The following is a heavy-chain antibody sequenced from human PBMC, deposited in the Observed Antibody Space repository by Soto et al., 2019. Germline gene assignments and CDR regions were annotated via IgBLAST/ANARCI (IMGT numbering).Heavy chain of an antibody. CDR3: ARTTVTTGYYYYMDV. Sequence: ASVKVSCKASGYTFTSYYMHWVRQAPGQGLEWMGIINPSGGSTSYAQKFQGRVTMTRDTSTSTVYMELSSLRSEDTAVYYCARTTVTTGYYYYMDVWGKGTTVTVSS. J-gene: IGHJ6*03. CDR1: GYTFTSYY. V-gene: IGHV1-46*03. CDR2: INPSGGST. D-gene: IGHD4-17*01.